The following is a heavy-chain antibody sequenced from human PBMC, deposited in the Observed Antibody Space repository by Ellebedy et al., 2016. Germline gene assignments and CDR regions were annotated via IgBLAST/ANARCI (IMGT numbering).Heavy chain of an antibody. CDR3: ARHRTVGAGHYFDY. V-gene: IGHV4-59*08. Sequence: SETLSLTCTVSGGSISSYYWSWIRQPPGKGLEWIGYMYSSGSTNYNPSLKSRVTMSVDTSKNQFSLKLTSVTAADTAVYYCARHRTVGAGHYFDYWGQGTLVTVSS. J-gene: IGHJ4*02. CDR1: GGSISSYY. CDR2: MYSSGST. D-gene: IGHD1-26*01.